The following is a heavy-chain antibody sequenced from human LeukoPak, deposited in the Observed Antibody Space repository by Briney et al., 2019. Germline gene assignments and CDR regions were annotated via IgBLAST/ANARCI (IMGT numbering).Heavy chain of an antibody. V-gene: IGHV1-2*04. J-gene: IGHJ6*02. Sequence: ASVNVSCKASGYTFTGYYMHWVRQAPGQGLEWMGWINPNSGGTNYAQKFQGWVTMTRDTSISTAYMELSRLRSDDTAVYYCARDWVAAAGPYYYYYGMDVWGQGTTVTVSS. CDR1: GYTFTGYY. CDR2: INPNSGGT. D-gene: IGHD6-13*01. CDR3: ARDWVAAAGPYYYYYGMDV.